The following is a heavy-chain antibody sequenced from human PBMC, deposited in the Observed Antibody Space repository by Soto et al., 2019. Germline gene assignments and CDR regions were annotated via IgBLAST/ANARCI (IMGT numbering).Heavy chain of an antibody. CDR1: GFTFGDSY. CDR2: IDSRGRTL. V-gene: IGHV3-11*01. J-gene: IGHJ4*02. D-gene: IGHD6-6*01. CDR3: ARQAARNYIDS. Sequence: GGSLRLSCAGSGFTFGDSYMGWIRQAPGKGLEWLAFIDSRGRTLSYADSVRGRFTISRDNAENSVYLQMDSLRADDTAVYYCARQAARNYIDSWGQGNSVTVSS.